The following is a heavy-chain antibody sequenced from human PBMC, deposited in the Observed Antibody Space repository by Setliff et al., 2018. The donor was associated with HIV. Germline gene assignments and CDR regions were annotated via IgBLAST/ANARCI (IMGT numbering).Heavy chain of an antibody. CDR1: GFNFNIFS. V-gene: IGHV3-48*04. Sequence: LRLSCAASGFNFNIFSMNWVRQAPGKGLEWVSYITGSSDIIHYADSVKGRFTISRDNAKNSLYLQMNSLRAEDTALYYCARAPLYDSSGYGFDPWGQGTLVTVSS. J-gene: IGHJ5*02. CDR3: ARAPLYDSSGYGFDP. CDR2: ITGSSDII. D-gene: IGHD3-22*01.